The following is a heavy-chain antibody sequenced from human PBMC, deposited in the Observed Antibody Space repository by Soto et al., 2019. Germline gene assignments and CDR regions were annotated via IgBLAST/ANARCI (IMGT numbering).Heavy chain of an antibody. CDR1: GFPFSIYG. Sequence: PEGSLRLSCAASGFPFSIYGMSWVRQAPGKGLEWVSGISGSGDRTHYADSVKGRLTISRDNFKNTLYLQMNSLRAEDTAVYYCAKASTYEYVWGSFRYYFDSWGQGTLVTVSS. V-gene: IGHV3-23*01. J-gene: IGHJ4*02. CDR2: ISGSGDRT. D-gene: IGHD3-16*02. CDR3: AKASTYEYVWGSFRYYFDS.